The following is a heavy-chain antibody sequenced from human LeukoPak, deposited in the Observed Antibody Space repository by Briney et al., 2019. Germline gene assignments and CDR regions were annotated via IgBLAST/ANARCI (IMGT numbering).Heavy chain of an antibody. CDR2: INSDGSST. CDR1: GFTFSSYW. D-gene: IGHD6-19*01. Sequence: GGSLRLSCAASGFTFSSYWMHWVRQAPGKGPVWVSRINSDGSSTSYADSVKGRFTISRDNAKNTLYLQMNSLRAEDTAVYYCARDHLSSGSSPDYYYYYYMDVWGKGTTVTISS. V-gene: IGHV3-74*01. J-gene: IGHJ6*03. CDR3: ARDHLSSGSSPDYYYYYYMDV.